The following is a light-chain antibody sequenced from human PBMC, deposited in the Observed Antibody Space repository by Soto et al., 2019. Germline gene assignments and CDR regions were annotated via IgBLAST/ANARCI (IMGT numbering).Light chain of an antibody. CDR1: GTSSDVGGDNY. CDR2: DVS. Sequence: VLTQPASVSGSPGQSITISCTGTSSDVGGDNYVSWYQQHPGQPPHLLIYDVSTRLSGVPDRFSGSGSGTDFTLKISRVEAEDVGIYYCMQSIQLPWTFGQGTKVDIK. V-gene: IGKV2D-29*01. CDR3: MQSIQLPWT. J-gene: IGKJ1*01.